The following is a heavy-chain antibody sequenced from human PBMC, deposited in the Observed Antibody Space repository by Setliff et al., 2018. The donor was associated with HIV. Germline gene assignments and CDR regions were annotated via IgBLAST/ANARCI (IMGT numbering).Heavy chain of an antibody. CDR2: IGAVGGPT. CDR1: GFTFSSYA. D-gene: IGHD3-10*02. Sequence: GESLKISCAASGFTFSSYAMGWVRQAPGKGLEWVSTIGAVGGPTHYAESVKGRFTISKDNSKNTLYLQISSLRDEDTAVYYCAKVLVFGIDVFDIWGQGTMVTVSS. V-gene: IGHV3-23*01. CDR3: AKVLVFGIDVFDI. J-gene: IGHJ3*02.